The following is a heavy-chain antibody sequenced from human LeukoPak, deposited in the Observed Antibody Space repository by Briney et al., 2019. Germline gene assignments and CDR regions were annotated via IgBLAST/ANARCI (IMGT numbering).Heavy chain of an antibody. Sequence: PGGSLRLSCAASGFTFSSYAMHWVRQAPGKGLEWVAFIRYDGSNKYYADSVKGRFTISRDNSKDTLYLQMNSLRAEDTAVYYCARRIGGVGYSYGVHYYFDYWGQGTLVTVSS. J-gene: IGHJ4*02. V-gene: IGHV3-30*02. D-gene: IGHD5-18*01. CDR3: ARRIGGVGYSYGVHYYFDY. CDR2: IRYDGSNK. CDR1: GFTFSSYA.